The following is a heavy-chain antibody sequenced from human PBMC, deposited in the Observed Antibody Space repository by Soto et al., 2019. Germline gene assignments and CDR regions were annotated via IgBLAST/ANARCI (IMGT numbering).Heavy chain of an antibody. CDR1: GFTFSNAW. CDR2: IKSKTDGGTT. CDR3: NPKPMATILFDY. D-gene: IGHD5-12*01. Sequence: GGSLRLSCAASGFTFSNAWMSWVRQAPGKGLEWVGRIKSKTDGGTTDYAAPVKGRFTISRDDSKNTLYLQMNSLKTEDTAVYYRNPKPMATILFDYWGQGTLVTVSS. J-gene: IGHJ4*02. V-gene: IGHV3-15*01.